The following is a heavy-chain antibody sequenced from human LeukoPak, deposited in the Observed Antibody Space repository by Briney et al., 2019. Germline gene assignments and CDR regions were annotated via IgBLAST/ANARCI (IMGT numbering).Heavy chain of an antibody. V-gene: IGHV1-8*01. D-gene: IGHD3-3*01. CDR1: GYTFTNYD. Sequence: GASVKVSCKASGYTFTNYDINWVRQATGQGLEWMGWMNPNSGNTGYAQKFQGRVTMTRNTSISTAYMELSSLRSEDTAVYYRARGLPPNYDFWSGYSPGYYYGMDVWGQGTTVTVSS. CDR2: MNPNSGNT. J-gene: IGHJ6*02. CDR3: ARGLPPNYDFWSGYSPGYYYGMDV.